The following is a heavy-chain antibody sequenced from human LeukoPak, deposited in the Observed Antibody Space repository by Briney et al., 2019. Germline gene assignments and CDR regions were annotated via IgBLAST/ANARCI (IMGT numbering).Heavy chain of an antibody. J-gene: IGHJ4*02. Sequence: PSETLSLTCTVSGGSLSSYYWSWIRQPPGKGLEWVGYIYYSGSTNYNPSLKSRVTISVDTSKNQFSLKLSSVTAADTAVYYCARETMATMTDWGQGTLVTVSS. CDR2: IYYSGST. CDR3: ARETMATMTD. CDR1: GGSLSSYY. D-gene: IGHD5-24*01. V-gene: IGHV4-59*01.